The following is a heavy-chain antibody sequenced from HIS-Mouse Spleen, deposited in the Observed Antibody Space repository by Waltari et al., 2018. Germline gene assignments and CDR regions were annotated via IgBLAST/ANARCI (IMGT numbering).Heavy chain of an antibody. V-gene: IGHV3-33*06. CDR2: IWYDGSNK. D-gene: IGHD2-8*01. CDR1: VFTFSSYG. J-gene: IGHJ4*02. CDR3: AKGGLMVYAIGDY. Sequence: QVQLVESGGGVVQPGRSLRLSCAASVFTFSSYGMHWLRQAPGKGLEGVEVIWYDGSNKYYADSVKGRFTISRDNSKNTLYLQMNSLRAEDTAVYYCAKGGLMVYAIGDYWGQGTLVTVSS.